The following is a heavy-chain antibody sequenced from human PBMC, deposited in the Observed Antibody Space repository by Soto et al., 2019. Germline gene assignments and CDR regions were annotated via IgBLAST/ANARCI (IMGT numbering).Heavy chain of an antibody. CDR3: ARENGRYDYIWGSYPLLAAYFQH. J-gene: IGHJ1*01. Sequence: GGSLRLSCAASGFTFSSYGMHWVRQAPGKGLEWVAVIWYDGSNKYYADSVKGRFTISRDNSKNTLYLQMNSLRAEDTAVYYCARENGRYDYIWGSYPLLAAYFQHWGQGTLVTVSS. D-gene: IGHD3-16*02. CDR2: IWYDGSNK. V-gene: IGHV3-33*01. CDR1: GFTFSSYG.